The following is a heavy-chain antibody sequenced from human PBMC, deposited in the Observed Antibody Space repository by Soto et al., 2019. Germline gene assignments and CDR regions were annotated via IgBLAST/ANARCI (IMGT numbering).Heavy chain of an antibody. D-gene: IGHD2-15*01. J-gene: IGHJ2*01. CDR2: INHSGST. Sequence: QVQLQQWGAGLLKPSETLSLTCAVYGGSFSGYYWSWIRQPPGKGLEWIGEINHSGSTNYNPSLKSRVTRSVATSKKQVSLKLSSVTAADTAVYYCASAQVVPHGFDLWGRGTLVTVS. CDR3: ASAQVVPHGFDL. CDR1: GGSFSGYY. V-gene: IGHV4-34*01.